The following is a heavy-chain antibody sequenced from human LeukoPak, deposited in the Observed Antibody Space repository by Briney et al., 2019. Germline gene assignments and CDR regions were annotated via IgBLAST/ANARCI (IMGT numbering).Heavy chain of an antibody. Sequence: ETLSLTCAVYGGSFSGYYWSWIRQPPGKGLEWIGEINHSGSTNYNPSLKSRVTISVDTSKNQFSLKLSSVTAADTAVYYCARDEIWAGGYIDYWGQGTLVTVSS. CDR1: GGSFSGYY. D-gene: IGHD2-8*02. CDR2: INHSGST. V-gene: IGHV4-34*01. CDR3: ARDEIWAGGYIDY. J-gene: IGHJ4*02.